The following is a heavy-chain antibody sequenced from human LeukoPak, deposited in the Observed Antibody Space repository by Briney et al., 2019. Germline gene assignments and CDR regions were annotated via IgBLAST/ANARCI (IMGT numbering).Heavy chain of an antibody. CDR1: GGSISSRPYY. V-gene: IGHV4-39*01. CDR2: ISYSGSI. CDR3: ATLEIGDYYFDY. D-gene: IGHD2-21*01. Sequence: SETLSLACTVSGGSISSRPYYWGWVRQPPRKGLEWIGSISYSGSIHYNPSLKSRVTISVDTSKNHFSLRLSSVTAADTAVYYCATLEIGDYYFDYWGQGTLVTVSS. J-gene: IGHJ4*02.